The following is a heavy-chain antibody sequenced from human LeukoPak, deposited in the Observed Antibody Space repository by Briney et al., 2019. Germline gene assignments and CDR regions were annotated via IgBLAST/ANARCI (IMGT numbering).Heavy chain of an antibody. V-gene: IGHV3-20*04. D-gene: IGHD3-10*01. CDR2: INWNGGST. J-gene: IGHJ6*03. Sequence: GGSLRLSCAASGFTFDDYGMSWVRQAPGKGLEWVSGINWNGGSTGYADSVKGRFTISRDNAKTSLYLQMNSLRAEDTALYYCARDRGNHYGSGSSRYMDVWGKGTTVTVSS. CDR3: ARDRGNHYGSGSSRYMDV. CDR1: GFTFDDYG.